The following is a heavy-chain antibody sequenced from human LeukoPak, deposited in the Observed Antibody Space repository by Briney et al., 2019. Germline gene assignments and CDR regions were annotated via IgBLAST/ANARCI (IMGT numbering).Heavy chain of an antibody. CDR2: ISGSGGST. CDR3: AKSGHAYAENDY. D-gene: IGHD2-2*01. CDR1: GFTFSSYA. V-gene: IGHV3-23*01. Sequence: PGGSLRLSCAASGFTFSSYAMSWVRQAPGKGLEWVSAISGSGGSTYYADSGKGRFTISRENSKNTLYLQMNSLRAEDTAVYYCAKSGHAYAENDYLGQGTLVTVSS. J-gene: IGHJ4*02.